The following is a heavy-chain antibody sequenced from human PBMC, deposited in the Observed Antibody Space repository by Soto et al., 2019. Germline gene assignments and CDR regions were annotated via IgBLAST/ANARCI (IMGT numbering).Heavy chain of an antibody. CDR3: AREAIVAGATTGMDV. CDR2: INPVYPAGRST. Sequence: QVQLVQSGAEVKKPGASVKVSCKASGYTLTTFFMHWVRQAPGQGLEWMGVINPVYPAGRSTAYAQKFQGRVTMTTDTHTSTVDMELGRLRSDDTDVYYCAREAIVAGATTGMDVWGQGTTVTVSS. D-gene: IGHD1-26*01. J-gene: IGHJ6*02. CDR1: GYTLTTFF. V-gene: IGHV1-46*01.